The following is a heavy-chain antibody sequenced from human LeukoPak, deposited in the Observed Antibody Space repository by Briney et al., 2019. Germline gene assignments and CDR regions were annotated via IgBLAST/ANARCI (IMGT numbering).Heavy chain of an antibody. D-gene: IGHD3-22*01. J-gene: IGHJ4*02. CDR2: IYPGDSDT. V-gene: IGHV5-51*01. CDR3: ASSTGDYDSSGMALGY. CDR1: GYIFTSYW. Sequence: GESLKISCKGSGYIFTSYWIGWVRQMPGKGLEWMGIIYPGDSDTRYSPSFQGQVTISADKSISTAYLQWSSLKASDTAMYYCASSTGDYDSSGMALGYWGQGTLVTVSS.